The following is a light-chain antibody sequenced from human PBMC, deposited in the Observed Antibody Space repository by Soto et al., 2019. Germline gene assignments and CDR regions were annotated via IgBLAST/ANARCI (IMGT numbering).Light chain of an antibody. J-gene: IGKJ1*01. CDR3: QQYGISPWT. CDR2: GSS. Sequence: EVVLTQSPGALSLSPGERVTLSCRASQSLRSRYLAWYQQKPGQAPRLLVYGSSTRATGIPDRFSGTGSETDFTLIISRLEPEECAVYYGQQYGISPWTFGQGTKVDIK. V-gene: IGKV3-20*01. CDR1: QSLRSRY.